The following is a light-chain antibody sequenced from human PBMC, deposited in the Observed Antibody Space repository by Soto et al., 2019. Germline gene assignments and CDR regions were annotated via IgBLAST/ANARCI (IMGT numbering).Light chain of an antibody. CDR1: SSDVGGYKF. V-gene: IGLV2-14*01. Sequence: QSALTQPASVSGSPGQSITISCTGTSSDVGGYKFVSWYQQHPGKAPKLMIYEVSNRPSGVSSRFSGSKSGNTASLTISGLKAEDEADYYCGSYTASIYVFGPGTKVTVL. CDR3: GSYTASIYV. J-gene: IGLJ1*01. CDR2: EVS.